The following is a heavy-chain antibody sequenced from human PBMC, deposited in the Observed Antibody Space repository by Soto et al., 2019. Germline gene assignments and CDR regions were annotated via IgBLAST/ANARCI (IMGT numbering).Heavy chain of an antibody. Sequence: EVQLVESGGGLVQPGRSLRLSCAASGFTFDDFAMHWVRQARGKGLEWVSGITWNSGRIGYADSVKGRLTISRDNAKNSLYLQMNSLRTEDTALYYCAKDSGDAGSGPFDYWGQGTLVTVSS. CDR1: GFTFDDFA. J-gene: IGHJ4*02. V-gene: IGHV3-9*01. D-gene: IGHD2-15*01. CDR3: AKDSGDAGSGPFDY. CDR2: ITWNSGRI.